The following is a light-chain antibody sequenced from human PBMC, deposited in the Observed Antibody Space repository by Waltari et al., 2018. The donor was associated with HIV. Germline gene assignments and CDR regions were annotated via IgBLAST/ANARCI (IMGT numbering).Light chain of an antibody. CDR3: AAWDDNLNGPL. Sequence: QSVLTQPPSASGTPGQRVTISCSGSTSSIGSNTVNWYQQLPGTAPKLLIYSDHQRPSGVPNRFSCSKSDTSASLAISGLQSEDEADYYCAAWDDNLNGPLFGGGTKLTVL. V-gene: IGLV1-44*01. CDR2: SDH. CDR1: TSSIGSNT. J-gene: IGLJ2*01.